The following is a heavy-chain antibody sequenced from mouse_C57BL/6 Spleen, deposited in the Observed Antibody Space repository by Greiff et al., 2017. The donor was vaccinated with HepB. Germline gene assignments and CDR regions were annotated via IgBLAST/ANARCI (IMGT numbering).Heavy chain of an antibody. V-gene: IGHV1-82*01. J-gene: IGHJ1*03. D-gene: IGHD1-1*02. CDR3: ARSGLSRGYFDV. CDR2: IYPGDGDT. Sequence: QVQLQQSGPELVKPGASVKISCKASGYAFSSSWMNWVKQRPGKGLEWIGRIYPGDGDTNYNGKFKGKATLTADKSSSTAYMQLSSLTSEDSAVYFCARSGLSRGYFDVWGTGTTVTVSS. CDR1: GYAFSSSW.